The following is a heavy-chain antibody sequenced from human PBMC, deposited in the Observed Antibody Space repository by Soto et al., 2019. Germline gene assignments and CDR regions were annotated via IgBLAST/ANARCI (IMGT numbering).Heavy chain of an antibody. J-gene: IGHJ6*02. CDR1: GFTFSSYA. CDR2: ISGSGGST. V-gene: IGHV3-23*01. CDR3: AKVKGVVVVHYYYYGMDV. Sequence: GGSLRLSCAASGFTFSSYAMSWVRQAPGKGLEWVSAISGSGGSTYYADSVKGRFTISRDNSKNTLYRQMNSLRAEDTAVYYCAKVKGVVVVHYYYYGMDVWGQGTTVTVSS. D-gene: IGHD2-15*01.